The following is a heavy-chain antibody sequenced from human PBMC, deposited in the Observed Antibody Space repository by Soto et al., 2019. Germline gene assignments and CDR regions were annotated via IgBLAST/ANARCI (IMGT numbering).Heavy chain of an antibody. CDR1: GASIRTYY. Sequence: SETLSLTSTVSGASIRTYYWTWIRQPPGKGLEWIGFIHYSGTTNPSPSLRSRLTISVDTSKNQFSLKLSSVTAADTAVYYCARLLWSQASPYFDSWGQGTLVTVSS. J-gene: IGHJ4*02. D-gene: IGHD2-21*01. CDR2: IHYSGTT. CDR3: ARLLWSQASPYFDS. V-gene: IGHV4-59*01.